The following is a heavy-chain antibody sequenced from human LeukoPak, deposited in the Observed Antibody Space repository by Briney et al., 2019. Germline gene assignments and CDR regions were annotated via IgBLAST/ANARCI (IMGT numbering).Heavy chain of an antibody. D-gene: IGHD3-10*01. V-gene: IGHV3-74*01. CDR1: GFTFSSYW. CDR2: INSDGSST. CDR3: STGSGHAFDI. J-gene: IGHJ3*02. Sequence: GGSLRLSCAASGFTFSSYWMHWVSQVPGKGLVWVSRINSDGSSTSYADSVKGRFTISRDNAKNTLYAQMNSLRAEDTAVYYCSTGSGHAFDIWGRGTMVTVSS.